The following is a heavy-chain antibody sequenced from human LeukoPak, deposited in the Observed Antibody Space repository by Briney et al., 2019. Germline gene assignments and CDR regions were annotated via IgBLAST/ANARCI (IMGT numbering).Heavy chain of an antibody. D-gene: IGHD4-17*01. CDR2: ISAYNGNT. Sequence: ASVKVSCKASGYTFTSYGISWVRQALGQGLEWMGWISAYNGNTNYAQKLQGRVTMTTDTSTSTAYMELRSLRSDDTAVYYCARGEGYGDPSYYYGMDVWGQGTTVTVSS. V-gene: IGHV1-18*01. CDR1: GYTFTSYG. CDR3: ARGEGYGDPSYYYGMDV. J-gene: IGHJ6*02.